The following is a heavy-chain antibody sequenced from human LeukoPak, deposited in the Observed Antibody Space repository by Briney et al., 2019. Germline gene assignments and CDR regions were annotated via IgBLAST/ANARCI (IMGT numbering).Heavy chain of an antibody. D-gene: IGHD1-26*01. CDR2: ISSSSGYI. Sequence: GGSLRLSCAASGFTFSSYAMSWVRQAPGKGLEWVSSISSSSGYIYYADSVKGRFTISRDNAENSLYLQMNSLRAEDTAVYYCARAKTYSGSYYDAFDIWGQGTMVTVSS. J-gene: IGHJ3*02. CDR3: ARAKTYSGSYYDAFDI. V-gene: IGHV3-21*01. CDR1: GFTFSSYA.